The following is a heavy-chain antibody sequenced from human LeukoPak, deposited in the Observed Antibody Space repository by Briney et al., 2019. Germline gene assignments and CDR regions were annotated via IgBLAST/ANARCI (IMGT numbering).Heavy chain of an antibody. J-gene: IGHJ4*02. CDR3: AMQVYGDYGIDY. Sequence: GGSLRLSCAASGFTFSSYAMSWVRQAPGKALEWVSAISGSGGSTYYADSVKGRFTISRDNSKNTLYLQMNSLRAEDTAVYYCAMQVYGDYGIDYWGQGTLVTVSS. D-gene: IGHD4-17*01. CDR2: ISGSGGST. CDR1: GFTFSSYA. V-gene: IGHV3-23*01.